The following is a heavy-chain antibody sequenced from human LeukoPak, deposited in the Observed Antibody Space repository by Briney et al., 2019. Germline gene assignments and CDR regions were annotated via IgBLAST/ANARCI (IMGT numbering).Heavy chain of an antibody. CDR3: ARGEYGSGSYHIDY. CDR2: IRYDGSNK. Sequence: GGSLRLSCAVSGFTFSNYGMHWVRQAPGKGLEWVAFIRYDGSNKYYADSVKGRFTISRDNSKNSLYLQMNSLRAEDTAVYYCARGEYGSGSYHIDYWGQGTLVTVSS. CDR1: GFTFSNYG. V-gene: IGHV3-30*02. D-gene: IGHD3-10*01. J-gene: IGHJ4*02.